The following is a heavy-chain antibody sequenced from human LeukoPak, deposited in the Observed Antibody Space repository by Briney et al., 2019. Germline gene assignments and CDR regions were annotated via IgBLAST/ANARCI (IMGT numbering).Heavy chain of an antibody. V-gene: IGHV1-8*01. CDR3: GRVYLWDIAVFDH. J-gene: IGHJ5*02. CDR2: MNPNSGNT. D-gene: IGHD6-19*01. CDR1: GYTFTSYD. Sequence: ASVKVSCKASGYTFTSYDINWVRQAAGQGLEWMGWMNPNSGNTGYAQKFQGRVTMTRNTSISTAYMELSSMRSEDTAVYYCGRVYLWDIAVFDHWGQGTLVTVSS.